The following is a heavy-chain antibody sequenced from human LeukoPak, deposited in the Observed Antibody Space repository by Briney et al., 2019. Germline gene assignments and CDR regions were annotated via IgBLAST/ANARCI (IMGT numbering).Heavy chain of an antibody. CDR2: IYYSGST. V-gene: IGHV4-59*01. Sequence: SETLSLTCTVSGGSISSYYWSWIRQPPGKGLEWIGYIYYSGSTNYNPSLKSRVTISVDTSKNQFSLKLSSVTAADTAVYYCARVGLLWFGELPDYWGQGTLVTVSS. J-gene: IGHJ4*02. CDR3: ARVGLLWFGELPDY. D-gene: IGHD3-10*01. CDR1: GGSISSYY.